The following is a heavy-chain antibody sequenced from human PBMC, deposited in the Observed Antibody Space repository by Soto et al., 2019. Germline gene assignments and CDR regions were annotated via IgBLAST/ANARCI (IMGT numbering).Heavy chain of an antibody. Sequence: QSTLKESGPTLVKPTQTLTLTCTFSGFSLNTGGLGVGWIRQPPGKALEWLALIYWDDDKRYSPSLKSRLTITKDTSKNQVVLTMTNMDPVDTATYYCAHSRCGGDCLQSYSSHYYYGMDVWGQGTTVTVSS. D-gene: IGHD2-21*02. V-gene: IGHV2-5*02. CDR1: GFSLNTGGLG. CDR3: AHSRCGGDCLQSYSSHYYYGMDV. CDR2: IYWDDDK. J-gene: IGHJ6*02.